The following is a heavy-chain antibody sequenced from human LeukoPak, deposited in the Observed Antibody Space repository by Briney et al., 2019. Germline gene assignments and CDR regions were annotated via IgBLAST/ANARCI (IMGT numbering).Heavy chain of an antibody. CDR2: IYYSGST. CDR3: ARRGTSGWNFDY. V-gene: IGHV4-59*08. J-gene: IGHJ4*02. CDR1: GGSISSFH. D-gene: IGHD6-19*01. Sequence: SETLSLTCTVSGGSISSFHWSWIRQPPGKGLEWIGYIYYSGSTNYNPSLTSRVTMSADTSKNQFSLNLSSVTAADTAVYYCARRGTSGWNFDYWGQGTLVTVSS.